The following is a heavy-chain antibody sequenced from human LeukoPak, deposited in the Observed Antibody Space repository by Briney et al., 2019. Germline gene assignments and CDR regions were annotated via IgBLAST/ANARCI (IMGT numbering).Heavy chain of an antibody. CDR1: GYTFTSYG. V-gene: IGHV1-18*01. Sequence: ASVKVSCKASGYTFTSYGISWVRQAPGQGLEWMGWISAYNGNTNYAQKLQGRVTMTTDTSTSTAYMELRSLRSDDTAVYYCARDAQPDLPGIAVAGRGRFDPWGQGTLVTVSS. D-gene: IGHD6-19*01. CDR3: ARDAQPDLPGIAVAGRGRFDP. J-gene: IGHJ5*02. CDR2: ISAYNGNT.